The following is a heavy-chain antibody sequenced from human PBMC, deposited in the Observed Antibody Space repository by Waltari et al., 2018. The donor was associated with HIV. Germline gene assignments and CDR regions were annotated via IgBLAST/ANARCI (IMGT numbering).Heavy chain of an antibody. CDR3: TRGGFYGSGSKVN. J-gene: IGHJ4*02. Sequence: DGQLVESGGGLVHPGGSLLPLRAPYALHLRGPSMSWVRLAPGKWLKWVASVKKYGSKKYYRDSVNGHFTIARNNAENSRYLQINTLRAEGTAVYYCTRGGFYGSGSKVNWGQGTLVTVSS. V-gene: IGHV3-7*04. D-gene: IGHD3-10*01. CDR1: ALHLRGPS. CDR2: VKKYGSKK.